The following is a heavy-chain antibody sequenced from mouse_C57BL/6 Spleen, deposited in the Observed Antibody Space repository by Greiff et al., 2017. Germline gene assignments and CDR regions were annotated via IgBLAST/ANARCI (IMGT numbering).Heavy chain of an antibody. CDR3: ARQGTTVVAFDY. D-gene: IGHD1-1*01. CDR2: ISSGGSYT. Sequence: EVQLVESGGDLVKPGGSLKLSCAASGFTFSSYGMSWVRQTPDKRLEWVATISSGGSYTYYPDSVKGLFTISRDNAKNTLYLQMSSLKSEDTAMYYCARQGTTVVAFDYWGQGTTLTVSS. V-gene: IGHV5-6*01. J-gene: IGHJ2*01. CDR1: GFTFSSYG.